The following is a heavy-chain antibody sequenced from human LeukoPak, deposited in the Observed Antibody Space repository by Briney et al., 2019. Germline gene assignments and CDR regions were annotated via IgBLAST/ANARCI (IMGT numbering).Heavy chain of an antibody. CDR1: GFAFDAFG. CDR3: AKSGGYCTDGICYHFDY. Sequence: GRSLRLSCAASGFAFDAFGIHWVRQAPGKGLEWVAVISSDGSKEYYGDSVKARFTISRDNSKNMLYLQMNSLRAEDSGVYYCAKSGGYCTDGICYHFDYWGQGTLVTVSS. V-gene: IGHV3-30*18. CDR2: ISSDGSKE. J-gene: IGHJ4*02. D-gene: IGHD2-8*01.